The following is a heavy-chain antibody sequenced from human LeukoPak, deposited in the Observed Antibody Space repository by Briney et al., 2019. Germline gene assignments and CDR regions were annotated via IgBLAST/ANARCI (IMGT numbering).Heavy chain of an antibody. J-gene: IGHJ4*02. D-gene: IGHD6-6*01. CDR3: VRKFSYSSSAYNPHYFDS. V-gene: IGHV3-23*01. CDR1: GFTFSSYA. Sequence: GGSLRLSCAASGFTFSSYAMSWVRQAPGKGLEWVSVFSGSGGSTYYADSVKGRFTISRDNDKNSLFLQMNSLRAEDTALYYCVRKFSYSSSAYNPHYFDSWGQGILVTVSS. CDR2: FSGSGGST.